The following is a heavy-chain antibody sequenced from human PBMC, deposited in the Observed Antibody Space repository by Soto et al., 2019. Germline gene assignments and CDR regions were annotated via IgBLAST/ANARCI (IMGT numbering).Heavy chain of an antibody. CDR2: ISISGTTI. V-gene: IGHV3-11*01. CDR3: AGFRGDGYYNF. Sequence: QVQLVESGGGLVKPGGSLRLSCAASGFTLSDYYMTWIRQAPGKGLEWVSDISISGTTIHYADSVRGRFTISRDNAKNSLWLQVNALRAEDTAVYYCAGFRGDGYYNFWGQGTLVTVSS. D-gene: IGHD3-9*01. CDR1: GFTLSDYY. J-gene: IGHJ4*02.